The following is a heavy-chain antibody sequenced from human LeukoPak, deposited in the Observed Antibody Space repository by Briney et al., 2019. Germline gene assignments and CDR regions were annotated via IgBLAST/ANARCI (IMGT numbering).Heavy chain of an antibody. CDR3: AITSYNNYVWYFDL. J-gene: IGHJ2*01. V-gene: IGHV4-4*08. D-gene: IGHD4-11*01. Sequence: SETLSLTCTVSDDSIKSHFWTWIRQPPGKGLEWIGRIYTSGSTNYNPSLKSRVTISVDTSKNQFSLKLSSVTAADTAVYYCAITSYNNYVWYFDLWGRGTLVTVSS. CDR1: DDSIKSHF. CDR2: IYTSGST.